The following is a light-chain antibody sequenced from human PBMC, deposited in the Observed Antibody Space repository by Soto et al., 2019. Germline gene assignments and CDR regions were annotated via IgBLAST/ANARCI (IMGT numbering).Light chain of an antibody. CDR3: QQYYRTPPT. V-gene: IGKV4-1*01. CDR2: WAS. CDR1: QSVLYSPNNKNS. J-gene: IGKJ1*01. Sequence: DIVMTQSPDSLAVSLGERATINCKSSQSVLYSPNNKNSLAWYQQKPGQPPKLFIYWASIRESGVPDRFSGSGSGTHLTLTISSLQAEDVAVYYCQQYYRTPPTFGQGTKVEIK.